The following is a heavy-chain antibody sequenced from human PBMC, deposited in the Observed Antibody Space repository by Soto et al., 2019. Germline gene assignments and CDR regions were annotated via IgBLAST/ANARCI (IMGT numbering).Heavy chain of an antibody. V-gene: IGHV1-18*01. CDR2: TSGYSGNS. CDR3: ARDIFGHVHAFDP. CDR1: GDIFSSFY. D-gene: IGHD3-3*02. J-gene: IGHJ3*01. Sequence: ASVKVSCKASGDIFSSFYISWVRQAPGQGLEWMGWTSGYSGNSKYAQKFQGRVTMTTDTSTNTGYMEMRSLTSDDTAVYYCARDIFGHVHAFDPWGQGTMVTVSS.